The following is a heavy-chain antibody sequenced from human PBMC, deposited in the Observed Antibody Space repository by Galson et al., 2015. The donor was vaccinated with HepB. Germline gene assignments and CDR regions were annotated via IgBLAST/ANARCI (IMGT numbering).Heavy chain of an antibody. Sequence: SLRLSCAASGFTFSSYAMSWVRQAPGKGLEWVSAISGSGGSTYYADSVKGRFAISRDNSKNTLYLQMNSLRAEDTAVYYCAKVQKYYDFWSGYYTFDYWGQGTLVTVSS. V-gene: IGHV3-23*01. CDR2: ISGSGGST. CDR1: GFTFSSYA. J-gene: IGHJ4*02. D-gene: IGHD3-3*01. CDR3: AKVQKYYDFWSGYYTFDY.